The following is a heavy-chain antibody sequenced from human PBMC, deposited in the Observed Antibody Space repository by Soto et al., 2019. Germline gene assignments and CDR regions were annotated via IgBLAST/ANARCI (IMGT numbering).Heavy chain of an antibody. Sequence: QVQLQASGPGLVKPSQTLSLTCTVSGGSISSGGYYWSWIRQHPGKGLEWIGYIYYSGSTYYNPSLKSRVTISVDTSKNQFSLKLSSVTAADTAVYYCARETRDYYDSSGYYSNWGQGTLVTVSS. CDR1: GGSISSGGYY. CDR3: ARETRDYYDSSGYYSN. CDR2: IYYSGST. D-gene: IGHD3-22*01. J-gene: IGHJ4*02. V-gene: IGHV4-31*03.